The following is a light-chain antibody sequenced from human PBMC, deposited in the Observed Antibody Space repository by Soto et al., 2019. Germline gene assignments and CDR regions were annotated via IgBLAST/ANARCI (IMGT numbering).Light chain of an antibody. Sequence: QSVLTQPPSVSGAPGQRVTISCTGSSSNIGAGYDVHWYQQLPGRAPKLLIYGNTNRPSGVPDLFSGAKSGTSASLAITGLQAEDEADYYCRSFDRRLSVVFGGGTKLTVL. V-gene: IGLV1-40*01. J-gene: IGLJ2*01. CDR1: SSNIGAGYD. CDR3: RSFDRRLSVV. CDR2: GNT.